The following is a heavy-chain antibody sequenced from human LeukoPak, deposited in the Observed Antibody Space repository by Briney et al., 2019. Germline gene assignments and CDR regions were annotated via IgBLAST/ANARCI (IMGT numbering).Heavy chain of an antibody. V-gene: IGHV3-7*04. CDR2: INQDGSEK. CDR1: GFTFSSYW. J-gene: IGHJ4*02. Sequence: GGSLRLSCAASGFTFSSYWMTWVRQAPGKGLEWVAAINQDGSEKYYVDSVKGRFTISRDNAKNSLYLQMNSLRAEDTAVYCCARYRWLQFDPFDYWGQGTLVTVAS. D-gene: IGHD5-24*01. CDR3: ARYRWLQFDPFDY.